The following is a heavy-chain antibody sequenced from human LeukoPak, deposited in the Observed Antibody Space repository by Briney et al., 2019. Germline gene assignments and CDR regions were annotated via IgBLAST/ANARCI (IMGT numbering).Heavy chain of an antibody. CDR1: GFTFSSYG. J-gene: IGHJ4*02. V-gene: IGHV3-33*01. Sequence: PGRSLRLSCAASGFTFSSYGMHWVRQAPGKGLEGVAVIWYDGSNKYYADSVKGRFTISRDNSKNTLYLQMNSLRAEDTAVYYCASIAVAGADFDYWGQGTLVTVSS. D-gene: IGHD6-19*01. CDR3: ASIAVAGADFDY. CDR2: IWYDGSNK.